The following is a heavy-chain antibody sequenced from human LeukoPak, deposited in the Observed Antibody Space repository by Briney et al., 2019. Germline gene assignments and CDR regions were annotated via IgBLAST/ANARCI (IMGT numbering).Heavy chain of an antibody. D-gene: IGHD3-10*01. Sequence: PSETLSLTCAVSGGSISSYYWSWIRQSPGEGLEWIGYIHYRGSTNYNPSLKSRVTISVDTSKNQFSLKLSSVTAADTAVYYCARVPITMVRGIIIGGAFDYWGQGTLITVSS. V-gene: IGHV4-59*12. CDR1: GGSISSYY. CDR3: ARVPITMVRGIIIGGAFDY. J-gene: IGHJ4*02. CDR2: IHYRGST.